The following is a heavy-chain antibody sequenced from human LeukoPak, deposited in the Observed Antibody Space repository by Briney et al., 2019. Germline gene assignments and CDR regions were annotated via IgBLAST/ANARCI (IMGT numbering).Heavy chain of an antibody. D-gene: IGHD3-10*01. Sequence: GGSLRLSCAASGFTFSDYYMSWIRQAPGKGLEWVSYISSSGSTIYYADSVKGRFTISRDNAKNSLYLQMNSLRAEDTAVYYCASLVSWFGESYFDYWGQGTLVTVSS. V-gene: IGHV3-11*04. CDR2: ISSSGSTI. J-gene: IGHJ4*02. CDR1: GFTFSDYY. CDR3: ASLVSWFGESYFDY.